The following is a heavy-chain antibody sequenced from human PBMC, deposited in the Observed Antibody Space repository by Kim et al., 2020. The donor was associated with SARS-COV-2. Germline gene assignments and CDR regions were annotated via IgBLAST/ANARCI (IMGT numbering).Heavy chain of an antibody. D-gene: IGHD3-16*01. V-gene: IGHV4-34*01. CDR3: ARGLKGVVIMYHYYAMDV. J-gene: IGHJ6*02. CDR1: GGSSSGYY. Sequence: SETLSLTCAVYGGSSSGYYWSWIRQPPGKGLEWIGEIIHSGNTYYNPSLKSRVTISLDTSKSQFSLRLNSVTAADTAVYYCARGLKGVVIMYHYYAMDVWGQGTTVTVSS. CDR2: IIHSGNT.